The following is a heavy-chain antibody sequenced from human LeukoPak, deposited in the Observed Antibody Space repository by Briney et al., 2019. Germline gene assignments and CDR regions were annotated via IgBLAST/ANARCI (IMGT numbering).Heavy chain of an antibody. V-gene: IGHV3-66*01. D-gene: IGHD4-11*01. CDR1: GFTFSTYS. CDR2: FYCGVST. Sequence: PGGSLTLSCTASGFTFSTYSMNWVRQTPGKGLEWVSVFYCGVSTDYADSVKGRFTISRDNSKNTLYLQMNSLRAEDTAGYYCASGETTAFDYWGQGTLVTVSS. J-gene: IGHJ4*02. CDR3: ASGETTAFDY.